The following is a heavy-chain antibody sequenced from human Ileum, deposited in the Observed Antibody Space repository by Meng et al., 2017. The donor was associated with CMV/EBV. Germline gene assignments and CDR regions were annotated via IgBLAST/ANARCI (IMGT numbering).Heavy chain of an antibody. J-gene: IGHJ3*02. Sequence: GESLKISCAASGFSFNDYAMHWVRQAPGKGLEWVSGIDWKSGSINYADSVKGRFTISRDNAKNSLYLQMDSLRPEDTALYYCVKDNSGDSDALHIWGQGTVVTVSS. CDR1: GFSFNDYA. CDR3: VKDNSGDSDALHI. D-gene: IGHD2-21*02. CDR2: IDWKSGSI. V-gene: IGHV3-9*01.